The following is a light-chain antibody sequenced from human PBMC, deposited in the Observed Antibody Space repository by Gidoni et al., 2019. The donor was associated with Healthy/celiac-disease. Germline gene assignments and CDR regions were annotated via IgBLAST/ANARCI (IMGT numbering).Light chain of an antibody. Sequence: DIQMTQSPSSLSASVGDRVTITCRASQSISSYLNWYQQKPGKAPKPLIYAASSLQSGVPSRFSGSGSGTDCSLTISSLQPEDFATDYCQQCYSTPMYTFXQXTKLEIK. V-gene: IGKV1-39*01. CDR2: AAS. J-gene: IGKJ2*01. CDR1: QSISSY. CDR3: QQCYSTPMYT.